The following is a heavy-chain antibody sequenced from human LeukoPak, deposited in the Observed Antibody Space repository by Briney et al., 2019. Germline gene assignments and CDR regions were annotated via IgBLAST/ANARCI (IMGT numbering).Heavy chain of an antibody. CDR3: AREGSWFDP. J-gene: IGHJ5*02. V-gene: IGHV4-59*01. Sequence: SETQSLTCTVSGGSISSYYWSWIRQPPGKGLEWIGYIYYSGSTNYNPSLKSRVTISVDTSKNQFSLKLSSVTAADTAVYYCAREGSWFDPWGQGTLVTVSS. CDR1: GGSISSYY. D-gene: IGHD3-10*01. CDR2: IYYSGST.